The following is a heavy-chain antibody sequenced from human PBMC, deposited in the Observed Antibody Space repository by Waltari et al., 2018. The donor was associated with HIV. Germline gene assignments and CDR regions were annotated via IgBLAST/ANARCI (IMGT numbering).Heavy chain of an antibody. CDR2: ISYDGSNK. CDR1: GFTFSSYG. Sequence: QVQLVESGGGVVQPGRSLRLSCAASGFTFSSYGMHWVRQAPGTGLEWVAVISYDGSNKYNANPGKGRLTISRDNSNNTLYLQMNSLRAEDTAVYYCAKDAWHVDIVATIRGSIDYWGQGTLVTVSS. V-gene: IGHV3-30*18. J-gene: IGHJ4*02. D-gene: IGHD5-12*01. CDR3: AKDAWHVDIVATIRGSIDY.